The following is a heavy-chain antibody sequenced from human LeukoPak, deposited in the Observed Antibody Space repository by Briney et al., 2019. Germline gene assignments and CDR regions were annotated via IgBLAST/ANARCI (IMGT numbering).Heavy chain of an antibody. Sequence: GGSLRLSCAASGFTFSSYAMSWVRQAPGKGLEWVSAISGSGGSTYYADSVKGRFTISRDNSKNSLYLQMNSLRAEDTAVYYCARDPRGYYYGSGTSHPDYWGQGTLVTVSS. J-gene: IGHJ4*02. CDR3: ARDPRGYYYGSGTSHPDY. CDR1: GFTFSSYA. CDR2: ISGSGGST. D-gene: IGHD3-10*01. V-gene: IGHV3-23*01.